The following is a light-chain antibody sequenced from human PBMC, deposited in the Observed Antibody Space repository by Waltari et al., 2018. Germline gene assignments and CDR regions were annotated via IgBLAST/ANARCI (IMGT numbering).Light chain of an antibody. CDR3: CSYAGSYILV. CDR2: DVT. J-gene: IGLJ2*01. Sequence: QSVLTQPRSVSGSPGQSVTISCTGTSSDVGYYKYVSWYQQYPGKAPKLIIYDVTERPSGVPDRFSGSKSGNTASLTISGLQAEDDADYFCCSYAGSYILVFGGGTKLTVL. V-gene: IGLV2-11*01. CDR1: SSDVGYYKY.